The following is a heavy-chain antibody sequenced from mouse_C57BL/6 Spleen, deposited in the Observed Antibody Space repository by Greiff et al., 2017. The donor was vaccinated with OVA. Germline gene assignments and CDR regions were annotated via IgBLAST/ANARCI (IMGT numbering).Heavy chain of an antibody. CDR2: IYTGSGNT. V-gene: IGHV1-76*01. J-gene: IGHJ4*01. CDR3: ARNCEDAMDY. D-gene: IGHD4-1*01. CDR1: GYTFPDYY. Sequence: VQLQESGAELVRPGASVKLSCKASGYTFPDYYINWVKQRPGQGLEWIARIYTGSGNTYYNEKFKGKATLTAEKSSSTAYMQLSSLTSEDSAVYFCARNCEDAMDYWGQGTSVTVSS.